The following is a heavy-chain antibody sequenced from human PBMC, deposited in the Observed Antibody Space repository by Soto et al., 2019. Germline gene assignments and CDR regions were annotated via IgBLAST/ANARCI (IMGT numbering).Heavy chain of an antibody. CDR2: ISYDGSNK. V-gene: IGHV3-30-3*01. J-gene: IGHJ4*02. CDR3: ARDHSRSRYSGSYPTFDY. Sequence: HPGGSLRLSCAASGFTFSSYAMHWVRQAPGKGLEWVAVISYDGSNKYYADSVKGRFTISRDNSKNTLYLQMNSLRAEDTAVYYCARDHSRSRYSGSYPTFDYWGQGTLVTVSS. D-gene: IGHD1-26*01. CDR1: GFTFSSYA.